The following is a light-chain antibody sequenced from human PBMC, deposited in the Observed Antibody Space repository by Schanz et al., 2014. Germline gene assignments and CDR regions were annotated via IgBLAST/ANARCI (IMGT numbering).Light chain of an antibody. V-gene: IGKV3-20*01. Sequence: EIVLTQSPGTLSLSPGETATLSCRASETVNGRFLAWYQQKPGQAPRLLMYRASYRATDIPDRFTGSASGTEFTLTISSLQSEDFAVYYCQQYNGGTFGQGTKVEIK. CDR2: RAS. CDR1: ETVNGRF. CDR3: QQYNGGT. J-gene: IGKJ1*01.